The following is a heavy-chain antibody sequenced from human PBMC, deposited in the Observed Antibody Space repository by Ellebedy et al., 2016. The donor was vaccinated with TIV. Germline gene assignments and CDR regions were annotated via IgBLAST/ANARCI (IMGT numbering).Heavy chain of an antibody. Sequence: ASVKVSCKASGYTFTSYGISWVRQAPGQGLEWMGWISAYNGNTNYAQKLQGRVTMTTDTSTSTAYMELSSLRSEDTAVYYCATARSGRGYYYGMDVWGQGTTVTVSS. V-gene: IGHV1-18*04. CDR3: ATARSGRGYYYGMDV. CDR2: ISAYNGNT. D-gene: IGHD3-10*01. J-gene: IGHJ6*02. CDR1: GYTFTSYG.